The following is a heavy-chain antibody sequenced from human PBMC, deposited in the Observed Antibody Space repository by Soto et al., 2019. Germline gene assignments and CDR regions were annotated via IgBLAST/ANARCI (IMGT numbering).Heavy chain of an antibody. CDR1: GYSSSGYW. J-gene: IGHJ5*02. Sequence: EVHLVQSGAEVKKPGESLTISCTGSGYSSSGYWINWVRQMPGKGLEWMGMIDPTDSDTRYHPSFQGHVTISADKSTSTAYLHWSSLNTSDTAIYYWATPRGGANWFDPWGRGTLVTVAS. V-gene: IGHV5-10-1*01. CDR3: ATPRGGANWFDP. CDR2: IDPTDSDT. D-gene: IGHD3-16*01.